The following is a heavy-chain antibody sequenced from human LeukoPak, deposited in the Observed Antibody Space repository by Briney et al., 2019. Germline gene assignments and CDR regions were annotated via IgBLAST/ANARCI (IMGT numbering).Heavy chain of an antibody. J-gene: IGHJ4*02. D-gene: IGHD4/OR15-4a*01. V-gene: IGHV3-30*18. CDR3: AKDRGYGEHEPFES. CDR1: GFTFSDYA. Sequence: GGSLRLSCVGSGFTFSDYAIHWVRQAPGKGLEWVAVSAHDEVGKQFADSVKGRFTLSRDNSRDSVHLQMNRLRDEDTSVYYCAKDRGYGEHEPFESWGQGSLVTVSS. CDR2: SAHDEVGK.